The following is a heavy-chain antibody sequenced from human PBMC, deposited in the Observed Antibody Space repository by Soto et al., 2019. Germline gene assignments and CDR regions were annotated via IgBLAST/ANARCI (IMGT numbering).Heavy chain of an antibody. V-gene: IGHV3-33*01. D-gene: IGHD3-10*01. CDR2: IWYDGSYR. J-gene: IGHJ5*02. CDR3: ARISGSGHLGWFDP. Sequence: GASVKVSCISSGFTFNTYGMFWARQAPGTGLEWVAGIWYDGSYRYYVDSVKGRFTVSRDNSKNTVYLEMNNLRGEDTAVYYCARISGSGHLGWFDPWGQGTLVTVSS. CDR1: GFTFNTYG.